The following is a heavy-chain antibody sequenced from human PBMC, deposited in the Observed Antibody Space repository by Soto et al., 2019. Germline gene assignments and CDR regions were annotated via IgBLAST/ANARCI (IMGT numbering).Heavy chain of an antibody. CDR2: IKSDGTRT. V-gene: IGHV3-74*01. J-gene: IGHJ6*02. CDR3: ARGGLYYNYSSAMDV. Sequence: WESXRLSCSASVFTFMNFCIHLFRQAPGKGVELVSRIKSDGTRTDYADSVRGRFTISRDNAENTLYLQMNSLRGEDTAVYYCARGGLYYNYSSAMDVWGQGNTVTVYS. D-gene: IGHD3-10*01. CDR1: VFTFMNFC.